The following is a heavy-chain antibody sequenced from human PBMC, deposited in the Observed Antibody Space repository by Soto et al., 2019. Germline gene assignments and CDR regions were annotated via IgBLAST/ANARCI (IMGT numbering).Heavy chain of an antibody. CDR1: GFTFNNYW. CDR3: ARVKLGSYDWFNP. Sequence: EVQLVESGGGLVQPGGSLILSCAASGFTFNNYWMHWVRQAPGKGLMWVSRINPEGSLTTYADSVKGRFAISRDNAKTTLYLQMNSLRAEDTAVYYCARVKLGSYDWFNPWGQGTLVTVSS. V-gene: IGHV3-74*01. CDR2: INPEGSLT. J-gene: IGHJ5*02. D-gene: IGHD3-16*01.